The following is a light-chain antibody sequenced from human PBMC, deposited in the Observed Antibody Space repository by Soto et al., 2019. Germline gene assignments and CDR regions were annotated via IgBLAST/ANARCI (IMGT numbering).Light chain of an antibody. V-gene: IGKV2-30*02. Sequence: DVVMTQSPLSLPVTLGQPASISCRSSQSLVHSDGNTYLNWFQQRPGQSPRRLIYKVSNRDSGGPDRFSGSGSGTDFTLKISRVEAEDVGLYYCMQGTHWPWTFGQGTKVEIK. CDR3: MQGTHWPWT. J-gene: IGKJ1*01. CDR2: KVS. CDR1: QSLVHSDGNTY.